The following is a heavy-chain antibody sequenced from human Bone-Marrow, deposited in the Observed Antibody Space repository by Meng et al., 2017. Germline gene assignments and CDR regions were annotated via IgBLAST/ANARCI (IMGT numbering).Heavy chain of an antibody. D-gene: IGHD5-24*01. Sequence: EVQLVESGGGLVQPGGSLRLSCAASGFIVSANYMSWVRQAPGKGLEWVSSIYRGGNTDYLGSVRDRFTIFRDISKNMVFLQMNSLRDEDTAVYYCTGPRDGMADYWGQGTLVTVSS. J-gene: IGHJ4*02. CDR2: IYRGGNT. CDR1: GFIVSANY. CDR3: TGPRDGMADY. V-gene: IGHV3-66*01.